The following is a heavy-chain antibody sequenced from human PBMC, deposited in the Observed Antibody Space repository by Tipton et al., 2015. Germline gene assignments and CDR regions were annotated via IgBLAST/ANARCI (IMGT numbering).Heavy chain of an antibody. CDR2: IYYSGST. CDR3: ARARGRHGGLFDS. J-gene: IGHJ4*02. CDR1: AYSISTDYY. D-gene: IGHD4-23*01. V-gene: IGHV4-38-2*01. Sequence: TLSLTCAVSAYSISTDYYWVWIRQPPGKGLEWIGYIYYSGSTNYNPSLKSRVTISVDTSKTQFSLEMRSVTATDTAVYYCARARGRHGGLFDSWGQGILVTVSS.